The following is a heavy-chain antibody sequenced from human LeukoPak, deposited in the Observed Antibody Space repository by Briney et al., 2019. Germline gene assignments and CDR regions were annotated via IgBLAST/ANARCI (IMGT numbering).Heavy chain of an antibody. J-gene: IGHJ5*02. Sequence: GGSLRLSCAASGFTFSSYGVHWVRQAPGKGLEWVAFIRYDGSNKYYADSVKGRFTISRDNSKNTLYLQMNSLRAEDTAVYYCASLDIVVVPAASGTDWFDPLGQGTLVTVSS. D-gene: IGHD2-2*01. CDR2: IRYDGSNK. V-gene: IGHV3-30*02. CDR3: ASLDIVVVPAASGTDWFDP. CDR1: GFTFSSYG.